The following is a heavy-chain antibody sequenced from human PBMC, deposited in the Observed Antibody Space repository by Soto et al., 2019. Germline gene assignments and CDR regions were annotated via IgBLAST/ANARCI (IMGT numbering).Heavy chain of an antibody. D-gene: IGHD6-13*01. CDR2: IKQDGSER. CDR3: ARIGYCSWCFDY. J-gene: IGHJ4*02. CDR1: GLTFSRYW. Sequence: EVQLVESGGGLVQPGGSLRLSCAHSGLTFSRYWVNWVRQAPGKGLEWVASIKQDGSERYYVDSVKGRFTISRDNAKNSQYLQMNSLRAEDTAVYYCARIGYCSWCFDYWGQGALVTVSS. V-gene: IGHV3-7*04.